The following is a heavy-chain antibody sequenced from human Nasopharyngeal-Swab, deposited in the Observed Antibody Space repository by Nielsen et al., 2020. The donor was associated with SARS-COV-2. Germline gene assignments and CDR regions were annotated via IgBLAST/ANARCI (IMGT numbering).Heavy chain of an antibody. CDR3: TRCGGGCYSGRDY. CDR1: WFTFRDSA. V-gene: IGHV3-73*01. J-gene: IGHJ4*02. Sequence: GESLKISCAASWFTFRDSAIHWVRQASGKGPEWVGRFRSKGNNYATAYAASVKGRFTIFRDDPTNTAFLQMNSLKTEDTAVYYCTRCGGGCYSGRDYWGQGTLVTVSS. D-gene: IGHD2-15*01. CDR2: FRSKGNNYAT.